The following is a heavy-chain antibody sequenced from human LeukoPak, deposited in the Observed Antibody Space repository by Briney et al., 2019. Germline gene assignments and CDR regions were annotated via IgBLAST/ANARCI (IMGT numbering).Heavy chain of an antibody. V-gene: IGHV1-69-2*01. J-gene: IGHJ4*02. CDR2: VDPEDGET. D-gene: IGHD1-26*01. Sequence: ASVTVSCKSSGYTFTDYYMHWVQQAPGKGLEWMGRVDPEDGETIYAEKFQGRVTITADTSTDTAYMELSSLRSEDTAVYYCATGLLVGATSWGQGTLVTVSS. CDR1: GYTFTDYY. CDR3: ATGLLVGATS.